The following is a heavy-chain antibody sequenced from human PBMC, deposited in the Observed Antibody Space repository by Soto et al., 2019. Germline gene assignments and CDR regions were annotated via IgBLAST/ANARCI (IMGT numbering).Heavy chain of an antibody. D-gene: IGHD5-18*01. CDR1: GFTFSTYG. CDR2: IWYDGSNK. V-gene: IGHV3-33*01. Sequence: QVQPVESGGGVVQPGKSLRLSCAASGFTFSTYGMHWVRQAPGKGLEWVAVIWYDGSNKYHGDSLKGRFTISRDNSKNTLYLQINNLRAEDTAVYYCGRDGALGDTAVVDSWGQGTLVTVSS. CDR3: GRDGALGDTAVVDS. J-gene: IGHJ4*02.